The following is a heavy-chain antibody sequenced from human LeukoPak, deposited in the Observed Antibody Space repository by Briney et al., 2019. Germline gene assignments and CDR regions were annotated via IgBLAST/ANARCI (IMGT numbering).Heavy chain of an antibody. Sequence: ASLKVSCKASGYTFADYYIHWVRQAPGQGLEWMGWINRNRAGTNSAQNFQGRVTMTRDTSTTTAYMELSRLTSDDTAVYYCARALLGVPPGTAVAGTSGLAYWGQETLVTVSS. V-gene: IGHV1-2*02. D-gene: IGHD6-19*01. CDR1: GYTFADYY. CDR3: ARALLGVPPGTAVAGTSGLAY. CDR2: INRNRAGT. J-gene: IGHJ4*02.